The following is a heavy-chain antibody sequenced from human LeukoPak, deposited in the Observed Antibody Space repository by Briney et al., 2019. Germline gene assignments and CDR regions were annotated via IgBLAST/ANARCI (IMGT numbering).Heavy chain of an antibody. D-gene: IGHD1-26*01. Sequence: ASVKVSCKASGYTFTSYYMHWVRQAPGQGLEWMGIINPSGGTTSYAQKFRGRVTMTRDTSTSTVYMELSSLRSEDTAVYYCARAPYDYSGSYYLFEAIWGLGFDPNFDYWGQGTLVTVSS. CDR3: ARAPYDYSGSYYLFEAIWGLGFDPNFDY. J-gene: IGHJ4*02. CDR2: INPSGGTT. CDR1: GYTFTSYY. V-gene: IGHV1-46*01.